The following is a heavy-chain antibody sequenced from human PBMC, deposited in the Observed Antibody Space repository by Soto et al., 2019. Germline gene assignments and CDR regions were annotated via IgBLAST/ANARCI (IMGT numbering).Heavy chain of an antibody. CDR1: GYPISSGYY. V-gene: IGHV4-38-2*02. Sequence: SETLSLTCAVSGYPISSGYYWGWIRQPPGKGLEWIGSIYHSGSTYYNPSLKSRVTISVDTSKNQFSLKLSSVTAADTAVYYCARDPGHYSSSWYGWFDPWGQGTLVTVSS. CDR2: IYHSGST. CDR3: ARDPGHYSSSWYGWFDP. D-gene: IGHD6-13*01. J-gene: IGHJ5*02.